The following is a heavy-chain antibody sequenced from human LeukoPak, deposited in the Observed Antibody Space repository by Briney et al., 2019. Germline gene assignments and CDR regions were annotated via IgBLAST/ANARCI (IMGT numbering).Heavy chain of an antibody. Sequence: GGSLRLSCATSGFIFNTYWMSWVRQAPGKGLEWVSAISGSGGSTYYADSVKGRFTISRDNSKNTLYLQMNSLRAEDTAVYYCAKNPSGGLVPAAIGVHWGQGTLVTVSS. V-gene: IGHV3-23*01. CDR3: AKNPSGGLVPAAIGVH. CDR1: GFIFNTYW. D-gene: IGHD2-2*01. CDR2: ISGSGGST. J-gene: IGHJ4*02.